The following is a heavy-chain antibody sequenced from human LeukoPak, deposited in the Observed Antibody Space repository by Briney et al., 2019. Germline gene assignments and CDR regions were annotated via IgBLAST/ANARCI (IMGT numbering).Heavy chain of an antibody. CDR1: GFTFSSHA. V-gene: IGHV3-23*01. Sequence: GGSLRLSCAASGFTFSSHAMSWVRQAPGKGLEWVSAISSSSDHIYYADSVQGRFTISRDNSKNTLYLQMNSLRAEDTALYYCANFVDTSMGGNDYWGQGTLVTVSS. CDR3: ANFVDTSMGGNDY. D-gene: IGHD5-18*01. J-gene: IGHJ4*02. CDR2: ISSSSDHI.